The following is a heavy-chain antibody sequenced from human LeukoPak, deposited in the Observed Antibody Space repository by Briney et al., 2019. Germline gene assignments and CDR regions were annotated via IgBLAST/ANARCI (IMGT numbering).Heavy chain of an antibody. CDR1: GFTFSRYW. CDR2: IKQDGSQK. CDR3: ARDPYSGSYGNYYYYFMDV. Sequence: GGSLRLSCAASGFTFSRYWMSWVRQAPGKGLEWVANIKQDGSQKSYVDSVKGRFTISRDNANNLLYLQMNSLRAEDTAVYYCARDPYSGSYGNYYYYFMDVWGKGTTVTISS. V-gene: IGHV3-7*01. D-gene: IGHD1-26*01. J-gene: IGHJ6*03.